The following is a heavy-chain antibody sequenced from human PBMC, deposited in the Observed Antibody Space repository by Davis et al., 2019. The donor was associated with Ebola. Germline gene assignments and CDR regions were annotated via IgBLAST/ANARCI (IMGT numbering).Heavy chain of an antibody. V-gene: IGHV4-38-2*02. CDR1: GYSISSGYY. CDR3: ARVSYYYDSSGYSVGGFDY. D-gene: IGHD3-22*01. Sequence: GSLRPSCTVSGYSISSGYYWGWIRQPPGKGLEWIGSIYHSGSTYYNPSLKSRVTISVDTSKNQFSLKLSSVTAADTAVYYCARVSYYYDSSGYSVGGFDYWGQGTLVTVSS. J-gene: IGHJ4*02. CDR2: IYHSGST.